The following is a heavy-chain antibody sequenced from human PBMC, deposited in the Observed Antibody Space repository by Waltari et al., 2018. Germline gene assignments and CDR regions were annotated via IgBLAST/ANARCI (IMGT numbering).Heavy chain of an antibody. J-gene: IGHJ4*02. CDR1: GGSISSGSYY. Sequence: QVQLQESGPGLVKPSQTLSLTCTVSGGSISSGSYYWSWIRQPAGKGLEWIGRIYTSGSTNYNPSLKSRVTISVDTSKNQFSLKLSSVTAADTAVYYCAREYGSGRCFVYWGQGTLVTVSS. CDR3: AREYGSGRCFVY. CDR2: IYTSGST. V-gene: IGHV4-61*02. D-gene: IGHD3-10*01.